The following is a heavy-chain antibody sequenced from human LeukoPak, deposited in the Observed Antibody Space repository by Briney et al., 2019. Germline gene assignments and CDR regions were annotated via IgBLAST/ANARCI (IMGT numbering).Heavy chain of an antibody. V-gene: IGHV3-7*03. CDR1: GFTFSSYW. J-gene: IGHJ5*02. CDR3: ARVTMVRGVYSWFDP. D-gene: IGHD3-10*01. Sequence: GGSLRLSCAASGFTFSSYWMSWVCQAPGKGLEWVANIKQDGSEKYYVDSVKGRFTISRDNAKNSLYLQMNSLRAEDTAVYYCARVTMVRGVYSWFDPWGQGTLVTVSS. CDR2: IKQDGSEK.